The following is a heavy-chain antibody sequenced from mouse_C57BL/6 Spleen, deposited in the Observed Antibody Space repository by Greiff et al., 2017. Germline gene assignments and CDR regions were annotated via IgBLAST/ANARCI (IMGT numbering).Heavy chain of an antibody. CDR1: GFTFTDYY. CDR2: IRNKANGYTT. J-gene: IGHJ1*03. CDR3: ARLYGNYVWYFEV. Sequence: EVMLVESGGGLVQPGGSLSLSCAASGFTFTDYYMSWVRQPPGKALEWLGFIRNKANGYTTEYSASVKGRFTISRDNSPSILYLQMNALRAEDSATYCCARLYGNYVWYFEVWGTGTTVTVAS. V-gene: IGHV7-3*01. D-gene: IGHD2-1*01.